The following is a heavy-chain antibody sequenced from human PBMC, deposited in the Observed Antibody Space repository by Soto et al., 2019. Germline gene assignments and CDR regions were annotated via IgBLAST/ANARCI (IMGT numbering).Heavy chain of an antibody. CDR2: ISGGAGSA. CDR1: GFTFSSYA. Sequence: EVQLLESGGALVQPGGSLRLSCAASGFTFSSYAMTWVRQAPGKGLEWVSAISGGAGSAYYADSVKGRFTVSRDNAKNSLYLQMNSLRAEDTAVYYCARDSSGWYGKYYFDYWGQGTLVTVSS. V-gene: IGHV3-23*01. CDR3: ARDSSGWYGKYYFDY. J-gene: IGHJ4*02. D-gene: IGHD6-19*01.